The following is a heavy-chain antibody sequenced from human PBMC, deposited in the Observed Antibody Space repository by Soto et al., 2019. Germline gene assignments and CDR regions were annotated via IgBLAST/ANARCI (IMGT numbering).Heavy chain of an antibody. CDR1: GFTFSSYG. CDR2: ISYDGSNK. V-gene: IGHV3-30*18. Sequence: QVQLVESGGGVVQPGRSLRLSCAASGFTFSSYGMHWVRQAPGKGLEWVAVISYDGSNKYYADSVKGRFTISRDNSKNTLYLQMNSLRAEDTAVYYCGKDQAGSFDYWGQGTLVTVSS. D-gene: IGHD6-19*01. J-gene: IGHJ4*02. CDR3: GKDQAGSFDY.